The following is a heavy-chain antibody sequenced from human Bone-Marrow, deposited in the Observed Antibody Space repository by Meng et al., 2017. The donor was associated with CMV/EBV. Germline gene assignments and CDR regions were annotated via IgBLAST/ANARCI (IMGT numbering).Heavy chain of an antibody. D-gene: IGHD4-17*01. J-gene: IGHJ4*02. CDR2: IYYSGST. Sequence: WVRQAPGKGLEWIGSIYYSGSTYYNPSLKSRVTISVDTSKNQFSLKLSSVTAADTAVYYCAREGSSAFTVTTFDYWGQGTLVTVSS. V-gene: IGHV4-39*07. CDR3: AREGSSAFTVTTFDY.